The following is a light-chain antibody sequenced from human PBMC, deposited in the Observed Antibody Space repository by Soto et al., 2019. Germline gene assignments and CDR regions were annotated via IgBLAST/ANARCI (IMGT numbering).Light chain of an antibody. Sequence: EIVMTQSPATLSVSPGEKATLSCRASQSVSSNLAWYQQKPGQAHRLLIYGASTRATGIPARFRGSGSGTEFTLTISSMQSEDFAVYYCQQYNNCPPATFGQGTKVEIK. J-gene: IGKJ1*01. CDR3: QQYNNCPPAT. CDR1: QSVSSN. CDR2: GAS. V-gene: IGKV3-15*01.